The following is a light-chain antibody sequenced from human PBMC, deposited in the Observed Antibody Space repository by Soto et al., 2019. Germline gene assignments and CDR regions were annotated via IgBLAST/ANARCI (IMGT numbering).Light chain of an antibody. CDR1: SSDVGGYNY. J-gene: IGLJ2*01. CDR3: SSYTSSSTPV. CDR2: DVS. V-gene: IGLV2-14*01. Sequence: QSVLTQPASVSGSPGQSITISCTGTSSDVGGYNYVSWYQQHPGKAPKLMIYDVSNRPSGVSNRFSGSKSGNTASLTISGLQAENEADYYCSSYTSSSTPVCGGGTKFTAL.